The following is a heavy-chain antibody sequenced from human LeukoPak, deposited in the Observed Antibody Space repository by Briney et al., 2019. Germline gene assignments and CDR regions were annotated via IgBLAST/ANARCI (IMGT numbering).Heavy chain of an antibody. Sequence: SVKVSCKASGGTFSSYAISWVRQAPGQGLEWMGGIIPIFGTANYAQKLQGRVTMTTDTSTSTAYMELRSLRSDDTAVYYCARETIWFGELSADYWGQGTLVTVSS. V-gene: IGHV1-69*05. CDR3: ARETIWFGELSADY. D-gene: IGHD3-10*01. CDR2: IIPIFGTA. CDR1: GGTFSSYA. J-gene: IGHJ4*02.